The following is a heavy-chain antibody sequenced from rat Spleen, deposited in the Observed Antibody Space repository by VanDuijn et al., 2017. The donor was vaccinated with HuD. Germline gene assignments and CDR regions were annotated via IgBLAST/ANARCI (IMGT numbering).Heavy chain of an antibody. CDR3: ASQRTMID. J-gene: IGHJ2*01. CDR1: GFTFSNYD. Sequence: EVQLVESGGGLVQPGRSLKLSCAASGFTFSNYDMAWVRQAPTKGLEWVASISPSGGSTYYGDSVKGRFTISRDNAKSTLYLQMNSLRSEDTATYYCASQRTMIDWGQGVMVTVSS. V-gene: IGHV5-25*01. D-gene: IGHD1-12*01. CDR2: ISPSGGST.